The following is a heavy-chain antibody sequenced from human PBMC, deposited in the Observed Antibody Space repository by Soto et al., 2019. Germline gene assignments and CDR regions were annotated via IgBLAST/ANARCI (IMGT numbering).Heavy chain of an antibody. J-gene: IGHJ6*02. CDR1: GYTFTSYG. Sequence: ASVKVSCKASGYTFTSYGISWVRQAPGQGLEWMGWISAYNGNTNYAQKLQGRVTMTTDTSTSTAYMELRSLRSDDTAVYYCAISEYSRGGYYYYGMDVWGQGTTVTVS. CDR2: ISAYNGNT. CDR3: AISEYSRGGYYYYGMDV. D-gene: IGHD6-6*01. V-gene: IGHV1-18*01.